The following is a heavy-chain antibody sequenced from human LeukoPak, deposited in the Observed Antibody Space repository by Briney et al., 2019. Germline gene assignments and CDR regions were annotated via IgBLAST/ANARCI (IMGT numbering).Heavy chain of an antibody. Sequence: GGSLRLSCAASGSTFSSYWMSWVRQAPGKGLEWVAVISYDGSNKDYADSVKGRFTISRDNSKNTLYLQMNSLRAEDTAVYYCARGDCSSTSCRNFDYWGQGTLVTVSS. CDR1: GSTFSSYW. CDR2: ISYDGSNK. CDR3: ARGDCSSTSCRNFDY. J-gene: IGHJ4*02. V-gene: IGHV3-30*03. D-gene: IGHD2-2*01.